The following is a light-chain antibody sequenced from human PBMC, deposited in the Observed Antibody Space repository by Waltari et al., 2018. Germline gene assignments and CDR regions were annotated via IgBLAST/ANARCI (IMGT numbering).Light chain of an antibody. Sequence: DIQMTQSPSSLSASVGDRVTITCRASQSISSYLYWYQQKPEKAPQLLIYAASSLQSGVPSRFSGRGAGTDFTLTIPSLQPEDFATYYCQQGHSTPRTFGQGTKVEIK. J-gene: IGKJ1*01. V-gene: IGKV1-39*01. CDR2: AAS. CDR1: QSISSY. CDR3: QQGHSTPRT.